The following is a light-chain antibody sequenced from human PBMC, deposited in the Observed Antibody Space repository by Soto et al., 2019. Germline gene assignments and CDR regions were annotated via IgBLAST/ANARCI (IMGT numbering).Light chain of an antibody. Sequence: PGERVTLSCRASQSVSSSYLTWYQQKPGQAPRLLIYGASSRATGIPDRFSGSGSGTDFTLTISRLEPEDFAVYYCQQRNNWPPTFGGGTKVDIK. V-gene: IGKV3D-20*02. CDR1: QSVSSSY. CDR2: GAS. J-gene: IGKJ4*01. CDR3: QQRNNWPPT.